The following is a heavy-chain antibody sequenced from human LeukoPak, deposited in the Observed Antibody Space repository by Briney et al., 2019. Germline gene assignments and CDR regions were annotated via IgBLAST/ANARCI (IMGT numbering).Heavy chain of an antibody. D-gene: IGHD2-2*01. CDR1: GFDFTNYC. CDR3: ARDGGLYCSSTSCWAFDY. Sequence: PGGSLRLSCITSGFDFTNYCMNWVRQAPGKGLEWVSSISSSSSYIYYADSVKGRFTISRDNAKNSLYLQMNSLRAEDTAVYYCARDGGLYCSSTSCWAFDYWGQGTLVTVSS. CDR2: ISSSSSYI. V-gene: IGHV3-21*01. J-gene: IGHJ4*02.